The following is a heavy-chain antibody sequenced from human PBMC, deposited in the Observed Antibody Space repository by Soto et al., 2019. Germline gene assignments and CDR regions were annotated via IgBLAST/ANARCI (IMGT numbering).Heavy chain of an antibody. Sequence: GGSQSLSCTASGFNFSSYAMTWVRQAPGKGLEWVAVISYDGSNKYYADSVKGRFTIPRDNSKNTLYLQMNSLRAEDTAVYYCAKGWHYFDYWGQGTLVTVSS. CDR3: AKGWHYFDY. J-gene: IGHJ4*02. CDR1: GFNFSSYA. V-gene: IGHV3-30*04. CDR2: ISYDGSNK.